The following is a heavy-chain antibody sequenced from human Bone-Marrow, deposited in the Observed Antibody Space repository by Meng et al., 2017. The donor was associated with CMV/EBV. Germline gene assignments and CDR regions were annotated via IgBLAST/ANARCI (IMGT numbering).Heavy chain of an antibody. CDR3: ARSSSWYGEFDY. D-gene: IGHD6-13*01. CDR2: MNPKSGNT. J-gene: IGHJ4*02. CDR1: GYTFINYD. V-gene: IGHV1-8*01. Sequence: ASVKVSCKASGYTFINYDINWVRQAPGQGLEWMGWMNPKSGNTGYAQKFQGRVTITTDESTSTAYMELSSLRSEDTAVYYCARSSSWYGEFDYWGQGTLVTVSS.